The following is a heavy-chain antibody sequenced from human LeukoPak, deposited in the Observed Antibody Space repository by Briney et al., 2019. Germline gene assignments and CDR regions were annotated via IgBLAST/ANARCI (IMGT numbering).Heavy chain of an antibody. CDR3: ARTHYYDSSGYYYYYFDY. Sequence: SVKVSCKASGGTFSSYAISWVRQAPGQGLEWMGGIIPIFGTANYAQKFQGRVTITADKSTSTAYMELSSLRSEDTAVYYCARTHYYDSSGYYYYYFDYWGQGTLVTVSS. CDR1: GGTFSSYA. V-gene: IGHV1-69*06. D-gene: IGHD3-22*01. CDR2: IIPIFGTA. J-gene: IGHJ4*02.